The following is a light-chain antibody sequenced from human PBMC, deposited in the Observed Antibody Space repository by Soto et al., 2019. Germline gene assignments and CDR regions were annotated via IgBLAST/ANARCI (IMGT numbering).Light chain of an antibody. J-gene: IGLJ1*01. CDR3: SSYTSSITYV. V-gene: IGLV2-14*01. Sequence: QSVLTQPASVSGSPGRSITISCTGTSSDVGGYNYVSWYQQHPGKAPKLMIYDVSNRPSGVSNRFSGSKSGNTASLTISGLQAEDEADYYCSSYTSSITYVFGTGTKVTVL. CDR1: SSDVGGYNY. CDR2: DVS.